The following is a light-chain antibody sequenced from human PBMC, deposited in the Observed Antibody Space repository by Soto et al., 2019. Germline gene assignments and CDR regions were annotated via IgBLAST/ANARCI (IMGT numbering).Light chain of an antibody. Sequence: EMVMTQSPATLSVSPGERATLSRSASQSVSSNLAWYQQKPGQAPRLLIYGASTRATGIPARFSGSGSGTEFTLTISSLQSEDFAVYYCQQCNNWPWTFGQGTKVEIK. CDR2: GAS. CDR1: QSVSSN. V-gene: IGKV3-15*01. CDR3: QQCNNWPWT. J-gene: IGKJ1*01.